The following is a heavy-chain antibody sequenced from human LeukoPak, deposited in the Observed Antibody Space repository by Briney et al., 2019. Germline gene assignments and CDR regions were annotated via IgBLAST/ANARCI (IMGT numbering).Heavy chain of an antibody. CDR3: ARGVRFWDPYGMDV. CDR1: GGSFSGYY. D-gene: IGHD3-3*01. Sequence: PSETLSLTCAVYGGSFSGYYWSWIRQPPGKGLEWIGEINHSGSTNYNPSLKSRVTISVDTSKNQFSLKLSSVTAADTAVYYCARGVRFWDPYGMDVWGQGTTVTVSS. V-gene: IGHV4-34*01. J-gene: IGHJ6*02. CDR2: INHSGST.